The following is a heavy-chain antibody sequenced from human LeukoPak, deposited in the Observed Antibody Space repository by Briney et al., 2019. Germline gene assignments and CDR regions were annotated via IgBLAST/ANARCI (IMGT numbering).Heavy chain of an antibody. V-gene: IGHV4-30-4*08. Sequence: PSQTLSLTCTVSGGSISSGSYYWSWIRQPPGKGLEWIGYIYYSGSTYYNPSLKSRVTISVDTSKNQFSLKLSSVTAADTAVYYCARESRITIFGVVTYYFDYWGQGTLVTVSS. CDR3: ARESRITIFGVVTYYFDY. D-gene: IGHD3-3*01. CDR2: IYYSGST. J-gene: IGHJ4*02. CDR1: GGSISSGSYY.